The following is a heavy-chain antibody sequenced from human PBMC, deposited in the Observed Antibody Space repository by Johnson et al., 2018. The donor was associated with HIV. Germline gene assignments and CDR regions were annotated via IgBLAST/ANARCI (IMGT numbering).Heavy chain of an antibody. J-gene: IGHJ3*02. D-gene: IGHD6-6*01. Sequence: QVQLVESGGGVVQPGRSLRLSCAASGFTFSSYGMHWVRQAPGKGLEWVAVISYDGSNKYYADSVKGRFTISRDNSKNTLYRQMTSLRAEDTAVYYCAKGGEYSSSWSAFDIWGQGTMVTVSS. V-gene: IGHV3-30*18. CDR2: ISYDGSNK. CDR3: AKGGEYSSSWSAFDI. CDR1: GFTFSSYG.